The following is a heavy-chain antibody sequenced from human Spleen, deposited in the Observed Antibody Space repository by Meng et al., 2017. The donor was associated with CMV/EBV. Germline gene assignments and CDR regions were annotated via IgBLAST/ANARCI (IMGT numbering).Heavy chain of an antibody. J-gene: IGHJ6*02. V-gene: IGHV3-21*01. D-gene: IGHD3-10*01. CDR1: GFTFSSYA. Sequence: LSLTCAASGFTFSSYAMSWVRQAPGKGLEWVSSISPTGTYIYYADSLKGRLTISRDNARISFYLRMNSLRAEDTAVYYCTRGRGGPYGMDVWGQGTTVTVSS. CDR2: ISPTGTYI. CDR3: TRGRGGPYGMDV.